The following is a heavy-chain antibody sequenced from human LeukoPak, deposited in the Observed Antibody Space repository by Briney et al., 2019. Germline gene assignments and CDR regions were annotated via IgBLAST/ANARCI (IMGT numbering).Heavy chain of an antibody. J-gene: IGHJ4*02. CDR1: GFTFSGSA. V-gene: IGHV3-73*01. D-gene: IGHD3-10*01. CDR2: IRSTANGYAT. CDR3: TGNYYGSGSYADFDY. Sequence: HPGGSLRLSCAASGFTFSGSALHWVRQASGKGLEWVGRIRSTANGYATAYAASVKGRFTISRDDSKSTAYLQMDSLKTEDTAVYYCTGNYYGSGSYADFDYWGQGTLVTVSS.